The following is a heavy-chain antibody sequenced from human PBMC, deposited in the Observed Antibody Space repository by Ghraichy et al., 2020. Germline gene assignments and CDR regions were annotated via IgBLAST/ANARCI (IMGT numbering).Heavy chain of an antibody. CDR2: VSNTGSA. J-gene: IGHJ4*02. CDR3: ARDIGRRTSAFDS. Sequence: SETLSLTCSVSGGALRSKSYFWSWVRQPAGKALEWIGRVSNTGSANYSPSLSSRVTMSADTSKNQFAMKLSSVTAADTAVYYCARDIGRRTSAFDSWGKGTLVTVSS. V-gene: IGHV4-61*02. D-gene: IGHD2-15*01. CDR1: GGALRSKSYF.